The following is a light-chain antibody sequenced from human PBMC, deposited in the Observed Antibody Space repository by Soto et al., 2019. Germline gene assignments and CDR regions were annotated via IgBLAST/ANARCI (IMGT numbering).Light chain of an antibody. J-gene: IGKJ1*01. CDR3: QQSSEATWT. CDR1: QSISNH. V-gene: IGKV1-39*01. Sequence: DIQMTQSPSSLSASVEDRVIITCRASQSISNHLNWYQQKPGKAPKLLIFAASSLQSGVPSRFSGSRSGPDFTLTISSLQPEDFATYYCQQSSEATWTFGQGTKVEIK. CDR2: AAS.